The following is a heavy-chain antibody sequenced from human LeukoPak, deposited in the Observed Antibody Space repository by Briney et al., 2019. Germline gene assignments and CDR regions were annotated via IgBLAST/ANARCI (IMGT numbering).Heavy chain of an antibody. J-gene: IGHJ4*02. V-gene: IGHV3-7*01. CDR1: GFTVSNNY. CDR2: IKQDGSDK. Sequence: PGGSLRLSCAASGFTVSNNYMSWVRQAPGKGLEWVANIKQDGSDKYYVDSVKGRFTISRDNAKNSLFLQMNSLRAGDTAVYYCARVRCSSNSCFPDYWGQGTLVTVSS. CDR3: ARVRCSSNSCFPDY. D-gene: IGHD2-15*01.